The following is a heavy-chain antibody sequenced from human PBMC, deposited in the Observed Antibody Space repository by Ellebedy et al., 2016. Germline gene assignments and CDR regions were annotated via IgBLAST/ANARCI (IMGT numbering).Heavy chain of an antibody. J-gene: IGHJ4*02. CDR2: ISSTSGTI. V-gene: IGHV3-48*02. CDR3: VREVPARSFAN. Sequence: GESLKISXAASGFTFRTYTMNWVRQAPGKGLEWVSSISSTSGTIYYSDSVKGRFTISRDNAKNSVYLQMDRLRDEDTAVYYCVREVPARSFANWGQGTRVTVSA. D-gene: IGHD2-15*01. CDR1: GFTFRTYT.